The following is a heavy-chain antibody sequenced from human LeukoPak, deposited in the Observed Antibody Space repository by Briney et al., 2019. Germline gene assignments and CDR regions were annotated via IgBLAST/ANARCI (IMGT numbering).Heavy chain of an antibody. Sequence: GGSLRLSCAASGFTFSSYWMSWVRQAPGKGLEWVANIKQDGSEKYYVDSVKGRFTISRDNAKNSLYLQMNSLRAEDTAVYYCARGADNSGSFVILDYWGQGTLVTASS. J-gene: IGHJ4*02. V-gene: IGHV3-7*01. CDR1: GFTFSSYW. D-gene: IGHD3-10*01. CDR3: ARGADNSGSFVILDY. CDR2: IKQDGSEK.